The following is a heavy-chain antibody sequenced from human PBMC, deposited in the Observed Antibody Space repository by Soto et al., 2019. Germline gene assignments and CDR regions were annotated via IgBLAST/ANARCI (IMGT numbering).Heavy chain of an antibody. CDR1: GFTFDDYA. Sequence: GGSLRLSCAASGFTFDDYAMHWVRQAPGKGLEWVSGISWNSGSIGYADSVKGRFTISRDNAKNSLYLQMNSLRAEDTALYYCAKISDPMNYYYYMDVWGKGTTVTVSS. V-gene: IGHV3-9*01. CDR2: ISWNSGSI. J-gene: IGHJ6*03. CDR3: AKISDPMNYYYYMDV. D-gene: IGHD3-22*01.